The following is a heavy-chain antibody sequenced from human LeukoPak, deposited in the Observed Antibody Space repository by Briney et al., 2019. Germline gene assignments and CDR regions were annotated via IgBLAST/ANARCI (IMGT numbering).Heavy chain of an antibody. V-gene: IGHV3-23*01. CDR2: ISGSGGSA. CDR1: GFTFSSYG. CDR3: AKRRGLELLYYYYLDV. D-gene: IGHD1-7*01. Sequence: GGSLRLSCAASGFTFSSYGMSWVRQAPGQGLELVSAISGSGGSAYYADSVKGRFTISRDNSKNTLYLQMNSLRAEDTAVYYCAKRRGLELLYYYYLDVWGKGTTVTVSS. J-gene: IGHJ6*03.